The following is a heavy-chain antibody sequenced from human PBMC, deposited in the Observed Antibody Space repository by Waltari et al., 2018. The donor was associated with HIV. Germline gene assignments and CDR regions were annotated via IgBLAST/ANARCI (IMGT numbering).Heavy chain of an antibody. CDR1: GFTFSDYY. D-gene: IGHD2-15*01. Sequence: QVHLVESGGDLVKPGGSLRLSCVGSGFTFSDYYMTWIRQAPGKRLWGVSYIAVSSAYTNYGDSVKGRFTMSRDDAKKSLFLQINSLRPEDTAVYYCARVARGLRQGSFDIWGQGTMVTVSS. CDR2: IAVSSAYT. CDR3: ARVARGLRQGSFDI. V-gene: IGHV3-11*05. J-gene: IGHJ3*02.